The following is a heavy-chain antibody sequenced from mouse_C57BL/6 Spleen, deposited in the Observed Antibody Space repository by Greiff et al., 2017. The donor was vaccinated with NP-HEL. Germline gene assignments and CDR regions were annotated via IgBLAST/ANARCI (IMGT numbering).Heavy chain of an antibody. CDR3: ARADYYGSSHGY. CDR1: GFTFSDYG. J-gene: IGHJ2*01. V-gene: IGHV5-17*01. CDR2: ISSGSSTI. Sequence: EVMLVESGGGLVKPGGSLKLSCAASGFTFSDYGMHWVRQAPEKGLEWVAYISSGSSTIYYADTVKGRFTISRDNAKNTLFLQMTSLRSEDTAMYYCARADYYGSSHGYWGQGTTPTVSS. D-gene: IGHD1-1*01.